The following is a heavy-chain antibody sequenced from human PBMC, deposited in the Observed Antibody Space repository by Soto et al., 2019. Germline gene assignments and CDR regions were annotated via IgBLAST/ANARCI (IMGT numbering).Heavy chain of an antibody. CDR2: IYYSGST. Sequence: SETLSLTCTVSGGSISSGGYYWSWIRQHPGKGLEWIGYIYYSGSTYYNPSLKSRVTISVDTSKNQFSLKLSSVTAADTAVYYCARDEAYESSGYYVGANWFDPWGQGTLVTVSS. CDR1: GGSISSGGYY. D-gene: IGHD3-22*01. J-gene: IGHJ5*02. CDR3: ARDEAYESSGYYVGANWFDP. V-gene: IGHV4-31*03.